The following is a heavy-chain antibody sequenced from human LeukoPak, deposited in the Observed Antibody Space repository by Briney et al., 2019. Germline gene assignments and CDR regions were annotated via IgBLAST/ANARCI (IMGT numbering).Heavy chain of an antibody. Sequence: GVLRLPCAASGFTFSSYAMSWVRQAPGKGLEWVSAISGSGGSTYYADSVKGRFTISRDNSKNTLYLQMNSLRAEDTAVYYCAKVSDDYGDCFDYWGQGTLVTVSS. CDR2: ISGSGGST. CDR1: GFTFSSYA. J-gene: IGHJ4*02. V-gene: IGHV3-23*01. D-gene: IGHD4-17*01. CDR3: AKVSDDYGDCFDY.